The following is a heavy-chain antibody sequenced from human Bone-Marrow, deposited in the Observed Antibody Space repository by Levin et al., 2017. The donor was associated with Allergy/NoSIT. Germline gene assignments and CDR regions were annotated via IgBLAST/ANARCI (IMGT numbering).Heavy chain of an antibody. Sequence: PGGSLRLSCAASGFTVSSNYMSWVRQAPGKGLEWVSVIYSNGRTYYGDSVKGRFTISRDNSKNTLYLQMNSLRAEDTAVYYCARDGPRASCYSYGMDVWGQGTTVTVSS. CDR3: ARDGPRASCYSYGMDV. CDR2: IYSNGRT. V-gene: IGHV3-66*01. CDR1: GFTVSSNY. J-gene: IGHJ6*02.